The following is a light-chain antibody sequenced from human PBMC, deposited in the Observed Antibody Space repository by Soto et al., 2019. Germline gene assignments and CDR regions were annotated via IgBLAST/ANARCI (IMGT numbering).Light chain of an antibody. V-gene: IGKV1-9*01. CDR1: QGLSSY. J-gene: IGKJ2*01. CDR2: AAS. CDR3: QQLNSYPRT. Sequence: DIQLTQSPSFLSASVGDRVTITCRASQGLSSYLAWYQQKPGKAPKLLIYAASTLQSGVPSRFSGSVSGTEFTLTISSLQPEDFATYYCQQLNSYPRTFGQGTKLEIK.